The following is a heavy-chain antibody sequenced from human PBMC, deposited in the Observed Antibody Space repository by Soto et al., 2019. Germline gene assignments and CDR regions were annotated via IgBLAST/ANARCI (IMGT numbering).Heavy chain of an antibody. J-gene: IGHJ4*02. CDR3: ARGWGLVS. CDR2: IIPIHGTT. V-gene: IGHV1-69*01. CDR1: GGSLTSYP. D-gene: IGHD3-16*01. Sequence: QMEQTVAEVRKPGSSVKVSCKPSGGSLTSYPMAWVRQAPGQGFEWMGGIIPIHGTTEYAQKFQGRVTITADESTNRATLELTGLTSEDTAVYYCARGWGLVSWGQGTLVTVSS.